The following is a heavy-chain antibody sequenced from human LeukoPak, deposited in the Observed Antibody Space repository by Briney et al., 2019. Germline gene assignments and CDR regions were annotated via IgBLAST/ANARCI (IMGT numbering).Heavy chain of an antibody. Sequence: SETLSLTCTVSGGSISSGDYYWSWIRQPPGKGLEWIGYIYYSGSTYYNPSLKSRVTISVDTSKNQFSLKLSSVTAADTAVYYCARDTGGISPYYYYMDVWGKGTTVTVSS. J-gene: IGHJ6*03. CDR3: ARDTGGISPYYYYMDV. CDR2: IYYSGST. CDR1: GGSISSGDYY. D-gene: IGHD4-23*01. V-gene: IGHV4-30-4*08.